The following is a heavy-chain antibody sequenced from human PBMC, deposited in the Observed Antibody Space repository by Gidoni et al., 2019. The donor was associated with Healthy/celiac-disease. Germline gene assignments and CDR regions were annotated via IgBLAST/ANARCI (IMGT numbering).Heavy chain of an antibody. CDR1: GGTFSSYA. CDR2: IIPIFGTA. D-gene: IGHD4-17*01. CDR3: ARDLKGTTVTAYYYGMDV. J-gene: IGHJ6*02. V-gene: IGHV1-69*19. Sequence: QVQLVQSGAEVKKPGSSVTVSCKASGGTFSSYAISWVRQAPGQGLEWMGGIIPIFGTANDAQKFQGRVTITADESTSTAYMELSSLRSEDTAVYYCARDLKGTTVTAYYYGMDVWGQGTTVTVSS.